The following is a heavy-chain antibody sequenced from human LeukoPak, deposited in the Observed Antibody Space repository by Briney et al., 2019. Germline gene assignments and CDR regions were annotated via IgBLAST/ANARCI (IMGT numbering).Heavy chain of an antibody. V-gene: IGHV4-34*01. Sequence: SETLSLTCAVYGGSFSGYYWSWIRQPPGKGLEWIGEINHSGSTNYNPSLKSRVTISVDTSKNQFSLKLSSVTAADTAVYYCARGTGAIVVVPAAKDYYMDVWGEGTTVTVSS. CDR1: GGSFSGYY. D-gene: IGHD2-2*01. CDR3: ARGTGAIVVVPAAKDYYMDV. J-gene: IGHJ6*03. CDR2: INHSGST.